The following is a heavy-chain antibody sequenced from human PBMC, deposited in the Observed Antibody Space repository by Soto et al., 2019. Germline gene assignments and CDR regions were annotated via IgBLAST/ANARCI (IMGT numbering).Heavy chain of an antibody. CDR1: GGSISSGGYY. V-gene: IGHV4-31*03. J-gene: IGHJ5*02. Sequence: QVQLQESGPGLVKPSQTLSLTCTVSGGSISSGGYYWSWIRQHPGKGLGWIGYIYYSGSTYYNPSLKSRVTISVDTSKNQFSLKLSSVTAADTAVYYCARVGYDFWSGYYRQYNWFDPWGQGTLVTVSS. D-gene: IGHD3-3*01. CDR3: ARVGYDFWSGYYRQYNWFDP. CDR2: IYYSGST.